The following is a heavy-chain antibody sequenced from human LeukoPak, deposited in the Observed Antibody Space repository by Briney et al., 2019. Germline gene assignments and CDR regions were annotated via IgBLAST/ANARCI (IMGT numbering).Heavy chain of an antibody. CDR1: GFSFSTYA. D-gene: IGHD2-15*01. CDR2: MGSGSRYI. CDR3: ARDRPTGASRVFVVQ. V-gene: IGHV3-21*06. Sequence: NPGGSLRLSCTASGFSFSTYAMTWVRQAPGKGLEWISSMGSGSRYIYYADSVRGRFTISRDNTKNSLYLLMNNLRAEDTAIYYCARDRPTGASRVFVVQWGQGTPVTVSS. J-gene: IGHJ4*02.